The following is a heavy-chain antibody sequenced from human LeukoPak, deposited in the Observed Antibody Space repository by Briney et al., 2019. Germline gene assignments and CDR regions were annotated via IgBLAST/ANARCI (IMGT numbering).Heavy chain of an antibody. J-gene: IGHJ4*02. CDR3: ARSGGYYDSSGYYPDY. CDR2: ISAYNGNT. D-gene: IGHD3-22*01. V-gene: IGHV1-18*01. CDR1: GYTFTSYG. Sequence: ASVKVSCKASGYTFTSYGISWVRQAPGQGLEWMGWISAYNGNTNYAQKLQGRVTMTTDTSTGTAYMELRSLRSDDTAVYYCARSGGYYDSSGYYPDYWGQGTLVTVSS.